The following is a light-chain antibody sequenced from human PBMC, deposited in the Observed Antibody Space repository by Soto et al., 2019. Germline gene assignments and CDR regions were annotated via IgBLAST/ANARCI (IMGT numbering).Light chain of an antibody. CDR1: SSDVGGYNY. Sequence: QSALTQPPSASGSPGQSVTISCTGTSSDVGGYNYVSWYQQQPGKAPKLMIYEVSKRPSGVPDRFSGSKSGNTASLTVYGLQAEDAADYYCSSYASSNPVVFGGGTKLTVL. CDR2: EVS. J-gene: IGLJ2*01. V-gene: IGLV2-8*01. CDR3: SSYASSNPVV.